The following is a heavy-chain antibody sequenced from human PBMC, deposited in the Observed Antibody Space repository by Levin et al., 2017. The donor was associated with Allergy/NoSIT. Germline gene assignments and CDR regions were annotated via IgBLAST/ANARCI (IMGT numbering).Heavy chain of an antibody. CDR1: GFTFSSYW. CDR3: ARSPRGYSYENWYFDL. Sequence: GGSLRLSCAASGFTFSSYWMHWVRQAPGKGLVWVSRINSDGSSTSYADSVKGRFTISRDNAKNTLYLQMNSLRAEDTAVYYCARSPRGYSYENWYFDLWGRGTLVTVSS. CDR2: INSDGSST. V-gene: IGHV3-74*01. D-gene: IGHD5-18*01. J-gene: IGHJ2*01.